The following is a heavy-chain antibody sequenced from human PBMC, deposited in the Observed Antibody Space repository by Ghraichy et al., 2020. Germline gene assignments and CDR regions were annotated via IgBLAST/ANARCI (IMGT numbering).Heavy chain of an antibody. J-gene: IGHJ6*02. V-gene: IGHV4-34*01. CDR2: INHSGST. D-gene: IGHD6-19*01. CDR1: GGSFSGYY. CDR3: ARVVLPYSSGWFVGYYYYGMDV. Sequence: SETLSLTCAVYGGSFSGYYWSWIRQPPGKGLEWIGEINHSGSTNYNPSLKSRVTISVDTSKNQFSLKLSSVTAADTAVYYCARVVLPYSSGWFVGYYYYGMDVWGQGTTVTVSS.